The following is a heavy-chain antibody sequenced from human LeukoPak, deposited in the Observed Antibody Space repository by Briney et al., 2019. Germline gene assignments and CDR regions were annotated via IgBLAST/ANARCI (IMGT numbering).Heavy chain of an antibody. CDR3: AKDPDSSGYYVQGDYFDN. CDR2: ISGSGIST. J-gene: IGHJ4*02. Sequence: GGSLRLSCAASGFTFNIYVMSWVRQAPGKGLEWVSAISGSGISTYYADSVKGRFTISRDNSKNTLYLQMNSLRAEDTAIYYCAKDPDSSGYYVQGDYFDNWGQGTLVTVSS. V-gene: IGHV3-23*01. CDR1: GFTFNIYV. D-gene: IGHD3-22*01.